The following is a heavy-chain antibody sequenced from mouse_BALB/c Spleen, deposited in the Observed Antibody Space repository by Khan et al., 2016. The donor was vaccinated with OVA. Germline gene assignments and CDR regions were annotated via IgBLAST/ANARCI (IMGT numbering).Heavy chain of an antibody. J-gene: IGHJ3*01. CDR2: IIPSNDYT. CDR1: GYTFTTYT. CDR3: VREGAYYRSDGWFAY. D-gene: IGHD2-14*01. V-gene: IGHV1-4*01. Sequence: QVQLKQSGVELARPGASVKMSCKASGYTFTTYTIHWVKQRPGQGLEWIGYIIPSNDYTNYNQKFKDRATLTADKSSSTAYMQLSSLTSEDSAVYYCVREGAYYRSDGWFAYWGQGTLVTVSA.